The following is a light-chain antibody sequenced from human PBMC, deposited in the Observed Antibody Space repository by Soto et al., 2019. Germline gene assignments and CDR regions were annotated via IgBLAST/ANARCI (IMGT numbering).Light chain of an antibody. V-gene: IGLV2-14*01. J-gene: IGLJ2*01. Sequence: QSALTQPASVPGSPGQSITISCTGTSSDVGGYNYVSWYQQHPGKAPKLMSYDVSNRPSGVSNRFSGSKSGNTASLTISGLQAEDEADYYCSSYTSSSTLVVFGGGTKLTVL. CDR3: SSYTSSSTLVV. CDR1: SSDVGGYNY. CDR2: DVS.